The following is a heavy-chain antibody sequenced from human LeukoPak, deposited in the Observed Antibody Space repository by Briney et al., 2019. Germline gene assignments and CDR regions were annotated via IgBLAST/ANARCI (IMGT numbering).Heavy chain of an antibody. Sequence: PSETLSLTCTVSGGSISSSSYYWGWIRQPPGKGLEWIGSIYYSGSTYYNPSLKSRVTISVDTSKSQFSLKLSSVTAADTAVYYCARRMGLTINWFDPWGQGTLVTVSS. J-gene: IGHJ5*02. CDR2: IYYSGST. D-gene: IGHD3-9*01. CDR3: ARRMGLTINWFDP. CDR1: GGSISSSSYY. V-gene: IGHV4-39*01.